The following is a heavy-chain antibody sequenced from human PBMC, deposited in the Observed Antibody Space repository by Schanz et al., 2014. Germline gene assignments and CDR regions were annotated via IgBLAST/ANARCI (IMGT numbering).Heavy chain of an antibody. CDR2: INPSGGST. V-gene: IGHV1-46*03. CDR3: ARGPSTCAFDI. Sequence: QVQLVQSGAEVKKPGASVKVSCKASGYTFTSYYMHWVRQAPGQGLEWMGIINPSGGSTSYAQKFQGRVSMTSDTSTSTVYMELSSLRSEDTAVYYCARGPSTCAFDIWGQGTMVTVSS. CDR1: GYTFTSYY. J-gene: IGHJ3*02.